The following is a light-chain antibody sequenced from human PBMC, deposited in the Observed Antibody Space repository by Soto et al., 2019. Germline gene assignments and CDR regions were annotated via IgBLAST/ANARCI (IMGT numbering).Light chain of an antibody. J-gene: IGKJ1*01. Sequence: DIQMTQSTYTLSASVGDRVTITCRASQGISTWLAWYQQKPGTAPKLLIYDASSLESGVPSRFSGSGSGTEFTLTISSLQPDDYATYYCQQYSSYSRTFGQGTKVDI. CDR1: QGISTW. CDR3: QQYSSYSRT. V-gene: IGKV1-5*01. CDR2: DAS.